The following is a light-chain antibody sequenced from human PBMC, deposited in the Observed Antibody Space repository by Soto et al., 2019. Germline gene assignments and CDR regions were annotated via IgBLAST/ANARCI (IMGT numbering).Light chain of an antibody. V-gene: IGKV3-15*01. Sequence: EIVMTQSPGTLSVSPGERATLSCRASQSVSSNLAWYQQKPGQAPRLLIYGASTRATGIPARFSGSGSGTEFSLTISSLQSEDFAVYYCQQYNNWPPWTFGQGTKVAIK. CDR1: QSVSSN. CDR3: QQYNNWPPWT. CDR2: GAS. J-gene: IGKJ1*01.